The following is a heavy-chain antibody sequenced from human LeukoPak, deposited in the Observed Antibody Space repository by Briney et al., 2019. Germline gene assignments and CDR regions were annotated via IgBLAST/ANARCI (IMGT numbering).Heavy chain of an antibody. Sequence: PSETLSLTCTVSGGSISSNSYYWGWIRQPPGKGLEWIGSIYYSGSTYYNPSLKSRVTISVDTSKNQFSLKLSSVTAADTAVYYCARQYTNNWNDASGWFDPWGQGTLVTVSS. CDR2: IYYSGST. CDR1: GGSISSNSYY. J-gene: IGHJ5*02. V-gene: IGHV4-39*01. D-gene: IGHD1-20*01. CDR3: ARQYTNNWNDASGWFDP.